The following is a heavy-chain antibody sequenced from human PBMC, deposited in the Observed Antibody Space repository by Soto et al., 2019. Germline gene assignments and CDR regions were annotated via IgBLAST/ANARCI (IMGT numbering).Heavy chain of an antibody. Sequence: GGSLRLSCAASGFTFSSYAMSWVRQAPGKGLEWVSAISGSGGSTYYADSVKGRFTISRDNSKNTLYLQMNSLRAEDTAVYYCAKKYCSSTSCYSDYWGQGTLVTVSS. CDR3: AKKYCSSTSCYSDY. D-gene: IGHD2-2*01. J-gene: IGHJ4*02. CDR1: GFTFSSYA. V-gene: IGHV3-23*01. CDR2: ISGSGGST.